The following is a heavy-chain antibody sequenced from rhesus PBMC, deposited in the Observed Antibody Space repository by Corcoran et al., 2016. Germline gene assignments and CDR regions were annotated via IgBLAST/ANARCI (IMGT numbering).Heavy chain of an antibody. CDR3: ARAAGLDAFDF. Sequence: QVQLQESGPGLVKPSETLSLTCAVSGGSFSSYWWSWIRQPPGKGLEWIGYIYGSGSSTNYNPSLKSRVTLSVDTSKNQLSLKLSSVTTADTAVYYCARAAGLDAFDFWGQGLRVTVSS. D-gene: IGHD3-9*01. CDR2: IYGSGSST. J-gene: IGHJ3*01. V-gene: IGHV4S11*01. CDR1: GGSFSSYW.